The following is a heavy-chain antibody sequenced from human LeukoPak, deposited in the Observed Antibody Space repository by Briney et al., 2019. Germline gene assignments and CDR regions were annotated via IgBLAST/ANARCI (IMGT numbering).Heavy chain of an antibody. J-gene: IGHJ4*02. CDR2: ISWNSGSI. Sequence: GGSLRLSCAASGFTFDDYAMHWVRQAPGKGLEWVSGISWNSGSIGYADSVKGRFTISRDNAKNSLYLQMNSLRAEDTALYYCAKDSSSHKPYYFDYWGQGTLVTVSS. V-gene: IGHV3-9*01. CDR3: AKDSSSHKPYYFDY. D-gene: IGHD6-13*01. CDR1: GFTFDDYA.